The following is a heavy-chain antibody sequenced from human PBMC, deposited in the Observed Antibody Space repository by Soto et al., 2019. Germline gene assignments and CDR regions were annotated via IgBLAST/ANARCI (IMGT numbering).Heavy chain of an antibody. D-gene: IGHD3-16*01. V-gene: IGHV1-2*02. Sequence: QVQLVQSGAEVRKPGASVKVSCRASGYTFTDYYIHWVRQAPGQGLEWLGWINPNNGGTNYARKFQGRVTLTRDTSISTAYMDLSGLQSDDAAIYYCSRDRRYPSFDYWGQGTLVTVSS. CDR2: INPNNGGT. CDR3: SRDRRYPSFDY. CDR1: GYTFTDYY. J-gene: IGHJ4*02.